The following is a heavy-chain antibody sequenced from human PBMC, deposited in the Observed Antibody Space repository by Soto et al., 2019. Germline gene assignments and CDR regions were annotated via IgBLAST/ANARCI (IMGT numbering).Heavy chain of an antibody. CDR2: MNPNSGNT. CDR3: ADFFDTAIPSYYGMDV. D-gene: IGHD5-18*01. J-gene: IGHJ6*02. Sequence: ASVKVSCKASGYTFTSYDIKWVRQATGQGLEWMGWMNPNSGNTGYAQKFQGRVTMTRNTSISTAYMELSSLRSEDTAVYYCADFFDTAIPSYYGMDVWGQGTTVTVS. CDR1: GYTFTSYD. V-gene: IGHV1-8*01.